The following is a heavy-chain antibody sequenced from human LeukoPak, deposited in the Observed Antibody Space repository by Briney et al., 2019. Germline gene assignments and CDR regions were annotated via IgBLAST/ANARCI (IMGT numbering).Heavy chain of an antibody. D-gene: IGHD6-6*01. J-gene: IGHJ6*02. Sequence: GGSLRLSCAASGFTFSSYAMSWVRQAPGEGLEWVSAISGSGGSTYYANSVKGRFTISRDNSKNTLYLQMSSLRAEDTAVYYCAKDWSIAAPGGDYYYGMDVWGQGTTVTVSS. CDR3: AKDWSIAAPGGDYYYGMDV. CDR2: ISGSGGST. CDR1: GFTFSSYA. V-gene: IGHV3-23*01.